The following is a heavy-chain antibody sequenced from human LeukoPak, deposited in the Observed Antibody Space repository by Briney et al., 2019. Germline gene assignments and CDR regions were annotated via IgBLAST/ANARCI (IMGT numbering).Heavy chain of an antibody. CDR1: GFTFSNFA. D-gene: IGHD1-26*01. CDR2: IRGSAGDT. J-gene: IGHJ3*01. Sequence: GGSLRLSCAASGFTFSNFAMTWVRQAPGKGLEWVSGIRGSAGDTYYADSVKGRFTISRDTSKNTLYLQMNSLRAEDTAVYYCAKDGSGTYPDAFDVWGQGTMVTVSS. V-gene: IGHV3-23*01. CDR3: AKDGSGTYPDAFDV.